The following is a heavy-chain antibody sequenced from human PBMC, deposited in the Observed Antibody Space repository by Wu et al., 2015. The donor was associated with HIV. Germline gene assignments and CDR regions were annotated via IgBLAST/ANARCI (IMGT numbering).Heavy chain of an antibody. CDR2: INPDSGGT. J-gene: IGHJ6*02. Sequence: QVQLVQSGAEVKKPGASVKVSCKASGYTFSGYYMHWVRQAPGQGLEWMGWINPDSGGTNYAQKFQGRVTMTRDTSISTAYMELSRLRSDDTAVYYCARYPLWQLPNYSYDYGMDVVGPTGPRSPSP. V-gene: IGHV1-2*02. CDR3: ARYPLWQLPNYSYDYGMDV. D-gene: IGHD2-15*01. CDR1: GYTFSGYY.